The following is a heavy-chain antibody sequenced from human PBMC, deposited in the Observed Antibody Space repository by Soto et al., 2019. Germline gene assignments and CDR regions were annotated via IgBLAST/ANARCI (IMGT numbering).Heavy chain of an antibody. CDR2: INPNNGRA. CDR3: ARVVPPPPAIAAAGPRTWFDP. V-gene: IGHV1-2*02. CDR1: GYTFNNYY. J-gene: IGHJ5*02. Sequence: GASVKVSCKASGYTFNNYYMHWVRQAPGQGLEWMGWINPNNGRANYAQKFQGRVTITADESTSTAYMELSSLRSEDTAVYYCARVVPPPPAIAAAGPRTWFDPWGQGTLVPVSS. D-gene: IGHD6-13*01.